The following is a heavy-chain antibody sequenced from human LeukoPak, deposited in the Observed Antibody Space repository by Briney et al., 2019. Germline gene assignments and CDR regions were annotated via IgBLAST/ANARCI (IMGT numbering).Heavy chain of an antibody. D-gene: IGHD5-18*01. CDR1: GFTFSNYA. V-gene: IGHV3-48*01. J-gene: IGHJ4*02. CDR3: ARRGDTPMVGDY. CDR2: ISSGSSAI. Sequence: PGGSLRLSCAASGFTFSNYAMNWVRQAPGKGLEWVSYISSGSSAIYYADSVKGRFTISRDIAKNSLYLQMNSLRVEDTAVYYCARRGDTPMVGDYWGQGTLVAVSS.